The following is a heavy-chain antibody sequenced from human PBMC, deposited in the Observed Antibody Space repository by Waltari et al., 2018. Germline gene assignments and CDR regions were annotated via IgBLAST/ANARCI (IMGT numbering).Heavy chain of an antibody. J-gene: IGHJ2*01. CDR2: ISWDGGST. CDR3: AKDPSSVGSPYWYFDL. D-gene: IGHD6-6*01. CDR1: GFTFDDYH. V-gene: IGHV3-43*01. Sequence: EVQLVESGGVVVQPGGSLRLSCAASGFTFDDYHMHWVRQAPGKGLEWVSLISWDGGSTYYADSVKGRFTISRDNSKNSLYLQMNSLRTEDTALYYCAKDPSSVGSPYWYFDLWGRGTLVTVSS.